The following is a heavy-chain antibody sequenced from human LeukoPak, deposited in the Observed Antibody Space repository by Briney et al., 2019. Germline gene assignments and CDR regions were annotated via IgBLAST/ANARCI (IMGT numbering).Heavy chain of an antibody. J-gene: IGHJ4*02. CDR3: ARDGIVGATAFDY. Sequence: GGSLRLSCAASGFTFSSYSMNWVRQAPGKGLEWVSSISSSNSYIYYADSVKGRFTISRDNAKNSLYLQMNSLRAEDTAVYYCARDGIVGATAFDYWGQGTQVTVSS. V-gene: IGHV3-21*01. CDR1: GFTFSSYS. CDR2: ISSSNSYI. D-gene: IGHD1-26*01.